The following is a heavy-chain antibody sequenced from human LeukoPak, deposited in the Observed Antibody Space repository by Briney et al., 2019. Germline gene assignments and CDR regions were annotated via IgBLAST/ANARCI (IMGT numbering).Heavy chain of an antibody. J-gene: IGHJ4*02. D-gene: IGHD1-1*01. Sequence: KPSETLSLTCPVSGGSVSSGSYYWSWIRQPPGKGLEWIGYIYYSGSTNYNPSLKSRVTISVDTSKNQFSLKLSSVTAADTAVYYCAANEGSDLDYWGQGTLVTVSS. V-gene: IGHV4-61*01. CDR3: AANEGSDLDY. CDR1: GGSVSSGSYY. CDR2: IYYSGST.